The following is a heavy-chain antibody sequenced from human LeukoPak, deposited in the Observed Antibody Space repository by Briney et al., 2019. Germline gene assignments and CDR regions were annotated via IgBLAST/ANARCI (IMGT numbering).Heavy chain of an antibody. D-gene: IGHD5-12*01. J-gene: IGHJ4*02. CDR2: INPNSGGT. CDR1: GYTFTGYY. Sequence: ASVKVSCKASGYTFTGYYMHWVRQAPGQGLEWMGWINPNSGGTDYAQKFQGRVTMTRDTSISTAYVELSRLRSDDTAVYYCARDDLGRYDLGKDYWGQGTLVTVSS. V-gene: IGHV1-2*02. CDR3: ARDDLGRYDLGKDY.